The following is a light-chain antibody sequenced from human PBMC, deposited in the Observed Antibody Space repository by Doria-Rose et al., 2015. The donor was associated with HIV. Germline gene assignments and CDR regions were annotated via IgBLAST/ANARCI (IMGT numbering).Light chain of an antibody. J-gene: IGKJ1*01. V-gene: IGKV3-20*01. Sequence: TQSPGTLSLSPGERATLSCRASQSFSSTYLAWYQQKPGQAPSLLIYDGSNRATGIPGKFSANGSGTGFTLTINRLEPEDFALYYCHQYGTSLTFGQGTKVEI. CDR2: DGS. CDR3: HQYGTSLT. CDR1: QSFSSTY.